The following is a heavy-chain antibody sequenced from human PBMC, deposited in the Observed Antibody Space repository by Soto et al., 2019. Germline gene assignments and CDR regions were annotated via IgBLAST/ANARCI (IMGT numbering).Heavy chain of an antibody. CDR1: GFTFSSYA. Sequence: EVQLLESGGGLVQPGGSLRLSCAASGFTFSSYAMSWVRQAPGKGLEWVSAISGSGGSTYYADSVKGRFTISRDNSKNTLYLQMNSLRAEDTAVYYCAKDTVVAATWYYYYYGMDVWGQGTTVTVSS. V-gene: IGHV3-23*01. CDR2: ISGSGGST. J-gene: IGHJ6*02. D-gene: IGHD2-15*01. CDR3: AKDTVVAATWYYYYYGMDV.